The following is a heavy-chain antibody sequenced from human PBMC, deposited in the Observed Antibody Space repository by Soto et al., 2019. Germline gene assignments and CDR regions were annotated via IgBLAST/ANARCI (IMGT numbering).Heavy chain of an antibody. D-gene: IGHD1-26*01. Sequence: QGQLVQSGAEVREPGASVKVSCKTSGYTFSRYGITWVRQAPGQGLEWMGWINGNTGHTIYAMNLEDRLTIKTDTSTSTAYMELSSLNSDDTAVYYCARERKWEPLPYWGQGTLVTVSS. CDR1: GYTFSRYG. V-gene: IGHV1-18*01. J-gene: IGHJ4*02. CDR3: ARERKWEPLPY. CDR2: INGNTGHT.